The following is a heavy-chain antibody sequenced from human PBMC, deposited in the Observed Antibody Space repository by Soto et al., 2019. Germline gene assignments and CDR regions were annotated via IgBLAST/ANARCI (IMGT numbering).Heavy chain of an antibody. CDR1: GGSFSGYY. V-gene: IGHV4-34*01. J-gene: IGHJ6*02. CDR3: AGGGVDYYDSSGYSDYYGMDV. D-gene: IGHD3-22*01. CDR2: INHSGST. Sequence: SETLSLTCAVYGGSFSGYYWSWIRQPPGKGLEWIGEINHSGSTNYNPSLKSRVTISVDTSKNQFSLKLSSVTAADTAVYYCAGGGVDYYDSSGYSDYYGMDVWGQGTTVTVSS.